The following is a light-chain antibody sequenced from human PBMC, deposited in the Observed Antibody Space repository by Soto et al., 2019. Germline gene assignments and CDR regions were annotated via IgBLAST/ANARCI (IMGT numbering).Light chain of an antibody. V-gene: IGKV3-15*01. Sequence: EIVMTQSPATLSVSPGGRATLSCRASQSIRSNIAWYQQKPGQAPRLLMYGASTRATGIPARFSGTGSGTEFTLTISSLQSEDIAVYYCQQYSDWPPRTFGQGTKVDIK. CDR3: QQYSDWPPRT. CDR1: QSIRSN. J-gene: IGKJ1*01. CDR2: GAS.